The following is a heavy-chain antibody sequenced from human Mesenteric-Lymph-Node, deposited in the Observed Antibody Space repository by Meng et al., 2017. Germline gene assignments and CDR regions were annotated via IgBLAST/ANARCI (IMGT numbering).Heavy chain of an antibody. CDR2: ISSSSSYI. CDR3: ARDSDLKAVEYYYGMDV. V-gene: IGHV3-21*01. D-gene: IGHD6-19*01. J-gene: IGHJ6*02. CDR1: GFTFSSYS. Sequence: GESLKISCAASGFTFSSYSMNWVRQAPGKGLEWVSSISSSSSYIYYADSVKGRFTISRDNAKNSLYLQMNSLRAEDTAVYYCARDSDLKAVEYYYGMDVWGQGTTVTVSS.